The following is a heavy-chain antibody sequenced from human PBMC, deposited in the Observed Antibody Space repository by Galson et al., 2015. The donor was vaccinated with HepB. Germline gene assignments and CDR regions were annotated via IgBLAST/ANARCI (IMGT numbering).Heavy chain of an antibody. V-gene: IGHV3-7*03. Sequence: SLRLSCAASGFTFSSNWMSWVRQAPGKGLEWVANIKQDGSEKYYVDSVKGRFTISRDNAKNSLYLQMNSLRAEDTAVYYCARGLYGARYYYYGMDVWGQGTTVTVSS. CDR2: IKQDGSEK. D-gene: IGHD2-2*02. J-gene: IGHJ6*02. CDR3: ARGLYGARYYYYGMDV. CDR1: GFTFSSNW.